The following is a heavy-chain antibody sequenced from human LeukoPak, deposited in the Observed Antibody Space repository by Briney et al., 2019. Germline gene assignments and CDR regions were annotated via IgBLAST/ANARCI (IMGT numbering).Heavy chain of an antibody. CDR2: IASDGSST. CDR1: GFTFSSYW. D-gene: IGHD1-26*01. CDR3: ERGGPKGNDY. Sequence: GRSLRLSCAASGFTFSSYWMNWVRQAPGKGLVWVSRIASDGSSTTYADSVKGRFSITRDNAKNTLYLQMNSLRVEDTAVYYCERGGPKGNDYGGKEPLFTVSS. V-gene: IGHV3-74*01. J-gene: IGHJ4*02.